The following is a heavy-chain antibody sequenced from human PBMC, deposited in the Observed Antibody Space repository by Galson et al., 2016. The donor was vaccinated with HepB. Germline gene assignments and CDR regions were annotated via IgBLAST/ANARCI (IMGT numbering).Heavy chain of an antibody. CDR1: GFTFSYYY. CDR2: ISGDGRTI. CDR3: ARMFPLYSSGWYVRGDGWFDS. Sequence: SLRLSCAASGFTFSYYYMSWIRQAPGKGLEWVSYISGDGRTINYADSVKGRFTISRDNAENSPYLHMNSLTGEDTAVYYCARMFPLYSSGWYVRGDGWFDSWGQGTLVTVSS. V-gene: IGHV3-11*01. J-gene: IGHJ5*01. D-gene: IGHD6-19*01.